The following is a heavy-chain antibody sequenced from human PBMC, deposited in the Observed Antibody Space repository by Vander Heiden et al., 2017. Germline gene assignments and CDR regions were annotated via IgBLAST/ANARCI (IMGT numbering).Heavy chain of an antibody. J-gene: IGHJ4*02. D-gene: IGHD6-25*01. V-gene: IGHV3-23*01. CDR2: ISGSDGTT. Sequence: EVQLLESGGGLVQPGGSLRISCAASGFTFSSYAMSWVRQAPGKGLEWVSAISGSDGTTYYADSVKGRFTTSRDNSKNTLYLQMNSLRAEDTAIYYCARGGAAYYFDYWGQRTLVTVSS. CDR1: GFTFSSYA. CDR3: ARGGAAYYFDY.